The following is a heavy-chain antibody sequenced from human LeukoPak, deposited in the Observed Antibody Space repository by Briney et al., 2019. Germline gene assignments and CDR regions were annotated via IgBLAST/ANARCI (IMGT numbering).Heavy chain of an antibody. Sequence: GASVKVSCKASGYTFISYYIHWVRQAPGQGLEWMGIINSSGGSTSYAQKFQGRVTMTRDTSTSTVYMELSSLRSEDTAVYYCARVPGTGYYDYWGQGTLVTVSS. D-gene: IGHD3/OR15-3a*01. V-gene: IGHV1-46*01. CDR2: INSSGGST. J-gene: IGHJ4*02. CDR1: GYTFISYY. CDR3: ARVPGTGYYDY.